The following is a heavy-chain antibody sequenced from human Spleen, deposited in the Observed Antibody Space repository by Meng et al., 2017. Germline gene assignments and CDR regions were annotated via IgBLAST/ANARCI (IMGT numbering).Heavy chain of an antibody. J-gene: IGHJ4*02. CDR2: ISGSGDST. CDR3: NFDF. V-gene: IGHV3-23*04. CDR1: GFTFRVYA. Sequence: VRVEEFGGGLARPGGSLRLSCAGSGFTFRVYAMSWVRQAPGKGLEWVAVISGSGDSTFYADSVKGRFTVSRDNSKNSLYLQMNSLRAEDTAVYYCNFDFWGQGTLVTVSS.